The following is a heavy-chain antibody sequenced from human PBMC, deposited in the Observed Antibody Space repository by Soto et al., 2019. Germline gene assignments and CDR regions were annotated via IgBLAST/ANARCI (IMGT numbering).Heavy chain of an antibody. D-gene: IGHD2-21*02. CDR2: ISYDGSNK. J-gene: IGHJ6*02. V-gene: IGHV3-30-3*01. CDR1: GFTFSSYA. Sequence: QPGGSLRLSCAASGFTFSSYAMHWVRQAPGKGLEWVAVISYDGSNKYYADSVKGRFTISRDNSKNTLNLQMNSLRAEDTAVYYCARDGALAYCGGDCYSTYYYYGMDVWGQGTTVTVSS. CDR3: ARDGALAYCGGDCYSTYYYYGMDV.